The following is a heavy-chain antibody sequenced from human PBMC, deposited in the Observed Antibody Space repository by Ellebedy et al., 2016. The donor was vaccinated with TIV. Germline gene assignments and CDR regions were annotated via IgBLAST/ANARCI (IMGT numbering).Heavy chain of an antibody. V-gene: IGHV3-23*01. Sequence: GESLKISCAASGFTFRSSGMNWVRQAPGKGLQWVSSISGSGLSTYYADSVKGRFTISRDNSKNTVYLEMNSLRVEDTAVFYCAKSDWGPRYYGMDVWGQGTAVTVSS. CDR1: GFTFRSSG. CDR3: AKSDWGPRYYGMDV. J-gene: IGHJ6*02. CDR2: ISGSGLST. D-gene: IGHD7-27*01.